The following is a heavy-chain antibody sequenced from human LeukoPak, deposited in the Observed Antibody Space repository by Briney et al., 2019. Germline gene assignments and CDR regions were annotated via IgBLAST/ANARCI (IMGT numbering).Heavy chain of an antibody. CDR3: AREGSSGWYTQRNFDY. CDR1: GGSISTTSYY. Sequence: SETLSLTCTVSGGSISTTSYYWGWIRQPPGKGLECIGNIYYSGSTYYNPSLKSRVTISVDTSKNQFSLKLSSVTAADTAVYYCAREGSSGWYTQRNFDYWGQGTLVTVSS. J-gene: IGHJ4*02. CDR2: IYYSGST. D-gene: IGHD6-19*01. V-gene: IGHV4-39*07.